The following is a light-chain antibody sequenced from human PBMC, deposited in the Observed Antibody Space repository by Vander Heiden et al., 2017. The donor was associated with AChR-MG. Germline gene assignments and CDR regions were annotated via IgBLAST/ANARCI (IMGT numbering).Light chain of an antibody. CDR3: QLFEKSPPIT. CDR2: AAS. J-gene: IGKJ5*01. V-gene: IGKV1-9*01. CDR1: KGIKNY. Sequence: DIQLTQSPSFLSASVGDRVTITCRASKGIKNYLAWYQQKPWIAPKLLIFAASTLQSGVPYRFSGHGSGKGFTFTISSPQPEDFATYYCQLFEKSPPITFGQGTRLEIK.